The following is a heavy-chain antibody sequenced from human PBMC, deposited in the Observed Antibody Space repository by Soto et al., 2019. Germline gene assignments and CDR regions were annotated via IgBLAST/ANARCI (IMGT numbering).Heavy chain of an antibody. CDR2: IYPGDSDT. CDR1: GYSFTSYW. D-gene: IGHD3-22*01. Sequence: PGESLKISCKGSGYSFTSYWIGWVRQMPGKGLELMGIIYPGDSDTRYSPSFQGQVTISADKSISTAYLQWSSLKASDTAMYYCARAQEIVVVSNNPDAFDIWGQGTMVTVSS. CDR3: ARAQEIVVVSNNPDAFDI. V-gene: IGHV5-51*01. J-gene: IGHJ3*02.